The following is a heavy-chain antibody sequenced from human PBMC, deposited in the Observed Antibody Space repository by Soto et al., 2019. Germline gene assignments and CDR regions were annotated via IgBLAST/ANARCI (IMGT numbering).Heavy chain of an antibody. CDR3: ASGSAFSSGWTFDAFDI. D-gene: IGHD6-19*01. CDR2: ISSSSSTI. Sequence: GSLRLSCAASGFTFSRYSMNGVRQAPGKGLEWVSYISSSSSTIYYADSVKGRSTISRDKAKNSLYLQMNSLRDEDTAVYYCASGSAFSSGWTFDAFDIWGQGTIVTVSS. CDR1: GFTFSRYS. J-gene: IGHJ3*02. V-gene: IGHV3-48*02.